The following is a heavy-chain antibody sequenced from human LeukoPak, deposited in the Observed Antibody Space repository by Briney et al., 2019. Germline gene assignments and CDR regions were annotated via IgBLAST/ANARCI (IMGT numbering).Heavy chain of an antibody. V-gene: IGHV3-30*18. CDR3: AKGPTYLDY. CDR2: ISYDGSNK. Sequence: PGGSLRLSCAASGFTFSSYGMHWVRQAPGKGLEWVAVISYDGSNKYYADSVKGRFTISRDNSKNTLYLQMNSLRAEDTAVYYCAKGPTYLDYWGQGTQVTVSS. J-gene: IGHJ4*02. CDR1: GFTFSSYG. D-gene: IGHD3-16*01.